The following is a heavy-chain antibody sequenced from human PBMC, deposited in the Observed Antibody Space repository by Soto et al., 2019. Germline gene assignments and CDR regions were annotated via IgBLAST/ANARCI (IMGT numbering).Heavy chain of an antibody. J-gene: IGHJ4*02. D-gene: IGHD1-26*01. CDR2: ISAYNGNT. CDR1: GYPFTSYG. Sequence: GXSVKVSCNAAGYPFTSYGISWVRQAPGQGLEWMGWISAYNGNTNYAQKLQGRVTMTTDTSTSTAYMELRNLSPDDTAVYYCGRGRSGQIVIFYWGQGTPVTVSS. CDR3: GRGRSGQIVIFY. V-gene: IGHV1-18*01.